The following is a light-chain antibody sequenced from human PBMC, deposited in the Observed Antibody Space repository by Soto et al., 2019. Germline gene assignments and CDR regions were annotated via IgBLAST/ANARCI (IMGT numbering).Light chain of an antibody. V-gene: IGLV2-8*01. J-gene: IGLJ2*01. CDR3: SSYAGSNTVV. Sequence: QSALTQPPSASGSPGQSVTISCTGSSSDVGGYTFVSWYQQHPGKAPKVMIFEVSKRPSGVPDRFSGSKSGNTASLTVSGLPAEDEADYYCSSYAGSNTVVFGGGTKLTVL. CDR2: EVS. CDR1: SSDVGGYTF.